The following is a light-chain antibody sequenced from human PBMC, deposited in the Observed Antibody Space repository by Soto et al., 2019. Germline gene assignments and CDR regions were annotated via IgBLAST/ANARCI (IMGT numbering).Light chain of an antibody. Sequence: DIVMTQSPLSLPVTPGEPASISCRSSQSLLHSNGYNYLDWYLQKPGQSPQLLIYLGSNRASGVXEXXGGSGSGTDFTLKISRVEAEDVGVYYCRQTLQTPRTFGQGTKVEI. J-gene: IGKJ1*01. V-gene: IGKV2-28*01. CDR2: LGS. CDR3: RQTLQTPRT. CDR1: QSLLHSNGYNY.